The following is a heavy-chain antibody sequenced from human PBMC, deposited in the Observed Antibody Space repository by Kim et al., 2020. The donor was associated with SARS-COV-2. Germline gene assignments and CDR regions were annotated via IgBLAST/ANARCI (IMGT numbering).Heavy chain of an antibody. D-gene: IGHD5-12*01. V-gene: IGHV4-34*01. J-gene: IGHJ4*02. CDR1: GGSFSGYY. Sequence: SETLSLTCAVYGGSFSGYYWSWIRQPPGKGLEWIGEINHSGSTNYNPYLKSRGTISVDKSTNQFSLMLSSVTAADKAVYYCARRGYSGYPFDYWGQGTLV. CDR3: ARRGYSGYPFDY. CDR2: INHSGST.